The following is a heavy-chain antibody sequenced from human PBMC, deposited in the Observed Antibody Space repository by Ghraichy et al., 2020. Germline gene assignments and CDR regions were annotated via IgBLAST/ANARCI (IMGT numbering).Heavy chain of an antibody. V-gene: IGHV3-30*04. J-gene: IGHJ4*02. Sequence: GGSLRLSCAASGFAFSTYSMHWVRQAPGKGLEWVALLSYDGGNKYYAESVKGRFTISRDNSRKTLFLQMNSLRPEDTAVYYCAREDRAGAAYYLDYWGRGTLVTVSS. CDR1: GFAFSTYS. D-gene: IGHD1-26*01. CDR3: AREDRAGAAYYLDY. CDR2: LSYDGGNK.